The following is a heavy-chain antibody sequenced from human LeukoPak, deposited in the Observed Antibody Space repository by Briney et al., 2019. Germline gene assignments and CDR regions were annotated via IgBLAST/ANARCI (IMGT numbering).Heavy chain of an antibody. J-gene: IGHJ5*02. CDR2: INPGGGST. V-gene: IGHV1-46*01. CDR1: GYTFTSYY. CDR3: ARGAEEGYCSSTSCTPTNWFDP. D-gene: IGHD2-2*01. Sequence: ASVKVSCKASGYTFTSYYMHWVRQAPGQGLEWMGIINPGGGSTSYAQKFQGRVTMTRDTSTSTVYMELSSLRSEDTAVYYCARGAEEGYCSSTSCTPTNWFDPWGQGTLVTVSS.